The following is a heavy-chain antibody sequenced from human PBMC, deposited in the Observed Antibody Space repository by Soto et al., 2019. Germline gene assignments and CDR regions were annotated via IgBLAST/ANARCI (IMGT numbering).Heavy chain of an antibody. CDR1: GYTFTSYT. J-gene: IGHJ4*02. Sequence: QVQLVQSGAEVKKPRASVKVSCRASGYTFTSYTMHWVRQAPGQRLEWMGWINTGNGNTKYSQKFQGRVTITRDTSASTAYMELSSLRSEDTAVYYCATLCGGACFTDYWGQGTLVTVSS. D-gene: IGHD2-21*02. V-gene: IGHV1-3*04. CDR3: ATLCGGACFTDY. CDR2: INTGNGNT.